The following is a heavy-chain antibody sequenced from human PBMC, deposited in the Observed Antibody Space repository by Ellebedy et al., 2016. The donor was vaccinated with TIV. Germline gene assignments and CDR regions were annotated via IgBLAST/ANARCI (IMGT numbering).Heavy chain of an antibody. V-gene: IGHV3-23*01. D-gene: IGHD2-21*02. CDR2: MSGSGGRT. Sequence: PGGSLRLSCAASGFTFSSYAMSWVRQAPGKGLEWVSTMSGSGGRTYHADSVKGRFTISRDHAKNSLYLQMNSLRAEDTAVYYRARDGVVVTATNYHGMDVWGQGTTVTVSS. CDR3: ARDGVVVTATNYHGMDV. CDR1: GFTFSSYA. J-gene: IGHJ6*02.